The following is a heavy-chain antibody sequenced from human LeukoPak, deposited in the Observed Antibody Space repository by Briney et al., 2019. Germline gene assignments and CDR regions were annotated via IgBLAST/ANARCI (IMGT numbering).Heavy chain of an antibody. D-gene: IGHD3-22*01. J-gene: IGHJ4*02. CDR2: IYSGDTT. CDR3: AREGYYDSSGYYFGY. CDR1: GFTVSSNY. Sequence: PGGSLRLSCAASGFTVSSNYMSWVSHAPGKGLEWVSLIYSGDTTYYADSVKGRFTISRDNSKNTLYLQINSLRAEDTAVYYCAREGYYDSSGYYFGYWGQGTLVTVSS. V-gene: IGHV3-53*01.